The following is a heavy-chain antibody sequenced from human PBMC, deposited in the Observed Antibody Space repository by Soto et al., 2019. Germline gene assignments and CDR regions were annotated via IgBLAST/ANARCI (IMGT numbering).Heavy chain of an antibody. V-gene: IGHV3-30*18. CDR3: AKDLGRHYYDFWSGYYHLYYYYGMDV. CDR2: ISYDGSNK. D-gene: IGHD3-3*01. Sequence: GGSLRLSCAASGFTFSSYGMHWVRQAPGKGLEWVAVISYDGSNKYYADSVKGRFTISRDNSKNTLYLQMNNLRAEDTAVYYCAKDLGRHYYDFWSGYYHLYYYYGMDVWGQGTTVTVSS. J-gene: IGHJ6*02. CDR1: GFTFSSYG.